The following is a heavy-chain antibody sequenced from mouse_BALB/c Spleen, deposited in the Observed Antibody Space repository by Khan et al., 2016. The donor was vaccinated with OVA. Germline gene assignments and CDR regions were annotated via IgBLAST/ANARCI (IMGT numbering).Heavy chain of an antibody. V-gene: IGHV9-3*02. Sequence: QIQLVQSGPELKKPGETVKISCKSSGYTFTNYGMNWVKQAPGKGLKWMGWINTNTGEPTYAEEFKGRFAFSLDTSASTAYLQINNLKHEDTATYFCARDGSYYAMDYWGQGTTVTVSS. CDR1: GYTFTNYG. D-gene: IGHD2-3*01. J-gene: IGHJ4*01. CDR3: ARDGSYYAMDY. CDR2: INTNTGEP.